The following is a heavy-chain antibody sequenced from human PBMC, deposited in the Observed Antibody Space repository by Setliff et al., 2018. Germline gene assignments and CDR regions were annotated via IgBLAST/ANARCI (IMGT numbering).Heavy chain of an antibody. CDR1: GGSISGISYY. J-gene: IGHJ4*02. CDR3: ASCRYQVPYDY. V-gene: IGHV4-39*01. D-gene: IGHD2-2*01. CDR2: VYDSGTT. Sequence: SETLSLTCTVPGGSISGISYYWGWIRQPPGKGLEWIGTVYDSGTTYYNPSLKSRVTIFVDTSKNQFSLNLNSVTAADTGVYYCASCRYQVPYDYWGQGILVTSPQ.